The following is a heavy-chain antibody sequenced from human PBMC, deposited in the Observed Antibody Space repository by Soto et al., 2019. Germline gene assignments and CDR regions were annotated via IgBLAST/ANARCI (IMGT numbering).Heavy chain of an antibody. D-gene: IGHD3-3*01. CDR1: GYTFTSYA. V-gene: IGHV1-3*01. CDR3: ASGLHDFSSAYYQPYQTFDY. CDR2: INAGNGNT. J-gene: IGHJ4*02. Sequence: PGSSVKVSCKASGYTFTSYAMHWVRQAPGQRLEWMGWINAGNGNTKYSQQFQGRVTITRDTSASTAYMELSSLRSEDTAVYYCASGLHDFSSAYYQPYQTFDYWGQGTLVSVSS.